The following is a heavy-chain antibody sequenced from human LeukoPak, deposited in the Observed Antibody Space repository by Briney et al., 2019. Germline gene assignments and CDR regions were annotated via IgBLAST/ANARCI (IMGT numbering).Heavy chain of an antibody. Sequence: GSVRLSCAASGFTFSDYYINWIRQAPGKGLEWIGSIYYSGSTYYNPSLKSRVTMSVDTSKNQFSLKLRSVTAADAAVYYCARDSYYYDSSGYYRFDYWGQGTLVTVSS. CDR1: GFTFSDYY. D-gene: IGHD3-22*01. CDR3: ARDSYYYDSSGYYRFDY. J-gene: IGHJ4*02. CDR2: IYYSGST. V-gene: IGHV4-38-2*02.